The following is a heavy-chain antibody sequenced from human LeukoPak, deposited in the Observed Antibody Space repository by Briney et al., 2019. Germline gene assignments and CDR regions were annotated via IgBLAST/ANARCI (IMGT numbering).Heavy chain of an antibody. CDR1: GYTFTGYY. J-gene: IGHJ4*02. CDR3: ARVWDCSGGSCHSGLDY. Sequence: ASVKVSCKASGYTFTGYYMHWVRQAPGQGLEWMGWINPNSGGTNYAQKFQGRVTMTRDTSISTAYMELSRLRSDDTAVYYCARVWDCSGGSCHSGLDYWGPGTLVTASS. CDR2: INPNSGGT. V-gene: IGHV1-2*02. D-gene: IGHD2-15*01.